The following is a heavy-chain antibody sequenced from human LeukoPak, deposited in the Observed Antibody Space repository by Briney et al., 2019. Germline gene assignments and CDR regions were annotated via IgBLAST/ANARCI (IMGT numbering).Heavy chain of an antibody. J-gene: IGHJ5*02. V-gene: IGHV1-18*01. D-gene: IGHD3-22*01. Sequence: ASVKVSCKASGYTFTSYGISWVRQAPGQGLEWMGWISAYNGNTNYAQKLQGRVTMTTDTSTSTAYMELRSLRSDDTAVYYCASPSRFLIIVVFPTGSAPWGQEPLVTVPS. CDR1: GYTFTSYG. CDR3: ASPSRFLIIVVFPTGSAP. CDR2: ISAYNGNT.